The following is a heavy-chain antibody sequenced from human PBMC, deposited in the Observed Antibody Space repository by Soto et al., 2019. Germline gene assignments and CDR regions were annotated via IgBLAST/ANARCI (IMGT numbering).Heavy chain of an antibody. CDR3: AKEYGSSSLSPDFDY. D-gene: IGHD6-13*01. CDR2: ISYDGSNK. Sequence: QVQLVESGGGVVQPGRSLRLSCAASGFTFSSYGMHWVRQAPGKGLEWVAVISYDGSNKYYADSVKGRLTISRDNSKNTLYLQMTSLRTEDTAVYYCAKEYGSSSLSPDFDYWGQGTLVTVSS. J-gene: IGHJ4*02. V-gene: IGHV3-30*18. CDR1: GFTFSSYG.